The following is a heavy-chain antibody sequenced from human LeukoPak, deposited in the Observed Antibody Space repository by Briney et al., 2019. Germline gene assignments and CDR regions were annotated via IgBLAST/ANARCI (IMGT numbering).Heavy chain of an antibody. V-gene: IGHV3-23*01. CDR3: AKDWTPHNRVYDCLDA. CDR1: GFAFGVHG. CDR2: IGSGADL. D-gene: IGHD3-16*01. J-gene: IGHJ5*02. Sequence: GGSLRLSCVGSGFAFGVHGTSWVRQAPGKGPEWVATIGSGADLFYAESVKGRFTISRDDPRNTVWLQMNSLRAEDTALYYCAKDWTPHNRVYDCLDAWGQGTQVTVSS.